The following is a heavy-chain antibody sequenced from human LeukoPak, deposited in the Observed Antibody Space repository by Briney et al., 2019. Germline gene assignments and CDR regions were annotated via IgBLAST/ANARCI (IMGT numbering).Heavy chain of an antibody. Sequence: SETLSLTCTVSAGSISSYYWSWIRQPPGKGLEWIGCISYSGSTKYNPSLKSRVTISVDTSKNQFSLKLNSVTAADTAVYYCARLYNSGWYGVFDFWGQGTMVTVSS. V-gene: IGHV4-59*08. CDR1: AGSISSYY. CDR3: ARLYNSGWYGVFDF. D-gene: IGHD6-19*01. CDR2: ISYSGST. J-gene: IGHJ3*01.